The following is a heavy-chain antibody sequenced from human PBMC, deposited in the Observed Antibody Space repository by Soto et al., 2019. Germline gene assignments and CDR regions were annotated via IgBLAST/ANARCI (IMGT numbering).Heavy chain of an antibody. V-gene: IGHV4-34*01. D-gene: IGHD2-15*01. CDR3: AGTRNTVVTSLGY. J-gene: IGHJ4*02. CDR1: GGSFSGYY. CDR2: INHSGST. Sequence: QVQLQQWGAGLLKPSETLSLTCAVYGGSFSGYYWSWIRQPPGKGLEWIGEINHSGSTNYNPSLKSRVTISVDTSKNQFSLKLSSVTAADTAVYYCAGTRNTVVTSLGYWGQGTLVTVSS.